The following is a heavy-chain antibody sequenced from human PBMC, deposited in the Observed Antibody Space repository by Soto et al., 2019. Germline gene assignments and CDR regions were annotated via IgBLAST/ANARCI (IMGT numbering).Heavy chain of an antibody. D-gene: IGHD3-9*01. CDR2: IYYSGST. J-gene: IGHJ5*02. V-gene: IGHV4-39*02. Sequence: SETLSLTCTVSGGSISSSSYYWGWIRQPPGKGLEWIGSIYYSGSTYYNPSLKSRVTISVDTSKNQFSLKLSHATAADTAVYYCARENPEYFDWLLPGPVLPNWFDPWGQGTLVTVSS. CDR1: GGSISSSSYY. CDR3: ARENPEYFDWLLPGPVLPNWFDP.